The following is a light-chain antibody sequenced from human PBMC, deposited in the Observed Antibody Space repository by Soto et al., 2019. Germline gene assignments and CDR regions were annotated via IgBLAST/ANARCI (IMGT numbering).Light chain of an antibody. CDR1: QSLLHSNGQNY. V-gene: IGKV2-28*01. Sequence: DIVMTQSPLSLPVTPGEPASISCRSSQSLLHSNGQNYLDWSVQKPGQSPQLLIYLGSNRASGVPDRFSGSGSGTDFTLKISRVEAEDVGVYYCMQTLQSTYTFGQGTKLEIK. J-gene: IGKJ2*01. CDR3: MQTLQSTYT. CDR2: LGS.